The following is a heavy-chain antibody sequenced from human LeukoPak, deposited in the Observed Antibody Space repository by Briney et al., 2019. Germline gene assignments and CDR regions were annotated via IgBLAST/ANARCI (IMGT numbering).Heavy chain of an antibody. D-gene: IGHD4/OR15-4a*01. CDR2: IIPVLNIT. J-gene: IGHJ6*02. Sequence: SVKVSCKTSGGTFSSSAITWVRQAPGQGLEWMGRIIPVLNITSCAQKFQGRVTITADTSTSTVYMELSSLRSEETAVYYCARDQGLTAPPPYGLDVWGQGTTVIVSS. V-gene: IGHV1-69*04. CDR1: GGTFSSSA. CDR3: ARDQGLTAPPPYGLDV.